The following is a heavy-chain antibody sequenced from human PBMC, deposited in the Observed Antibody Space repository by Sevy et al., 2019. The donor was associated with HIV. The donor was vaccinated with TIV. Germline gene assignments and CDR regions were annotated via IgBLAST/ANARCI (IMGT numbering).Heavy chain of an antibody. V-gene: IGHV3-11*01. CDR3: ARDQNKLSPSHYYYYGMDV. D-gene: IGHD5-18*01. CDR2: ISSSGSTI. Sequence: GGSLRLSCAASGFTFSDYYMSWIRQAPGKGLEWVSYISSSGSTIYYGDSVKGRFTISRDNAKNSLYLQMNSLRAEDTAVYYCARDQNKLSPSHYYYYGMDVWGQGTTVTVSS. J-gene: IGHJ6*02. CDR1: GFTFSDYY.